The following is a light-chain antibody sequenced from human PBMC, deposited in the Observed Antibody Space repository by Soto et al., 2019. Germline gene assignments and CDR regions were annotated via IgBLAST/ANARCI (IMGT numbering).Light chain of an antibody. CDR2: RNN. V-gene: IGLV1-47*01. J-gene: IGLJ2*01. CDR1: SSNIGSNY. CDR3: AAWDDSLSGLV. Sequence: QSVLTQPPSASGTPGQRVTISCSGTSSNIGSNYVYWYQQLPGTAPKLLIYRNNQRHSGVPDRFSGSKSGTSASLAISGLRSEDDADYYCAAWDDSLSGLVFGGGTKLTVL.